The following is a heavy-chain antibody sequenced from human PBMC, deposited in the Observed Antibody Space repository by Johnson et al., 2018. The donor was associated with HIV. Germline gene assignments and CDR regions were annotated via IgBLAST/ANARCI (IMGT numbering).Heavy chain of an antibody. CDR3: ARDRGGPVRDDAFDI. V-gene: IGHV3-NL1*01. D-gene: IGHD3-10*01. CDR2: INWNGGST. CDR1: GFTFSSYG. Sequence: QVQLVESGGGVVQPGGSLRLSCAASGFTFSSYGMSWVRQAPGKGLEWVSGINWNGGSTGYADSVKGRFTISRDNSKNTLYLQMNSLRAEDTAVYYCARDRGGPVRDDAFDIWGQGTMVTVSS. J-gene: IGHJ3*02.